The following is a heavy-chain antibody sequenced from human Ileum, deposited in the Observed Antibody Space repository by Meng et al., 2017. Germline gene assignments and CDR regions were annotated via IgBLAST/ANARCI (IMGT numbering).Heavy chain of an antibody. Sequence: QVQLQESGQVLVKPSGTLSLPCAVSGASISTSNWWSWLRQSPGQGLEWIGEIYHTGSTTYNPSLESRVTVSVDKSNNQFSLRLTSATAADTAVYYCARVSQRDGYNSANFDYWGQGALVTVSS. D-gene: IGHD5-24*01. J-gene: IGHJ4*02. V-gene: IGHV4-4*02. CDR1: GASISTSNW. CDR3: ARVSQRDGYNSANFDY. CDR2: IYHTGST.